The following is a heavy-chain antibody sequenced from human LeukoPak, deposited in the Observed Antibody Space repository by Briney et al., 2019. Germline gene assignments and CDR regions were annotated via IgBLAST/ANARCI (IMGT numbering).Heavy chain of an antibody. J-gene: IGHJ4*02. CDR3: ARGRPYSGGYHLDY. D-gene: IGHD1-26*01. V-gene: IGHV4-30-4*01. Sequence: SQTLSLTCSVSGGSISRSDYYWSWIRQPPGKGLEWIGYIYYSGSTYYNPSLKSRVTMSVDTSKNQFFLKLNSVTAADTAVYYCARGRPYSGGYHLDYWGQGTLVTVSA. CDR2: IYYSGST. CDR1: GGSISRSDYY.